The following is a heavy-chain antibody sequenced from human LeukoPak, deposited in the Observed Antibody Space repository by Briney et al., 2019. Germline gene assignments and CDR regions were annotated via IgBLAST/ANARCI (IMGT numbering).Heavy chain of an antibody. CDR2: IIPIFGTA. Sequence: ASVKVSCKASGYTFTGHYMHWVRQAPGQGLEWMGGIIPIFGTANYAQKFQGRVTITADESTSTAYMELSSLRSEDTAVYYCARDSGYSYGYYDYWGQGTLVTVSS. D-gene: IGHD5-18*01. V-gene: IGHV1-69*13. J-gene: IGHJ4*02. CDR1: GYTFTGHY. CDR3: ARDSGYSYGYYDY.